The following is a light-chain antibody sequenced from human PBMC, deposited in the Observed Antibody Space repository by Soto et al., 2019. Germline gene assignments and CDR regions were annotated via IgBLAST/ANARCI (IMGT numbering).Light chain of an antibody. V-gene: IGKV4-1*01. CDR2: WAS. Sequence: DIVMTQSPDSLAVSLGERATINCKSSQSVLYSSNNKNYLAWYQQKPGQPPKLLIYWASTRESGVPDRVTGSGSGTDFTLTISSLQAEDGAVYYCQQYYSTLTLQSNHPSTFGPGTQLEI. J-gene: IGKJ2*01. CDR1: QSVLYSSNNKNY. CDR3: QQYYSTLTLQSNHPST.